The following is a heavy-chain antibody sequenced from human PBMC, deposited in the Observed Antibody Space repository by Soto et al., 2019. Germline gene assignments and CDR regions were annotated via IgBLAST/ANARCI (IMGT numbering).Heavy chain of an antibody. J-gene: IGHJ4*02. CDR2: IYTSGST. D-gene: IGHD3-22*01. CDR3: ARGYYDSSGYDNYYFDY. CDR1: GGSISRYY. V-gene: IGHV4-4*07. Sequence: PPEPLSLTCTVSGGSISRYYWSWIRQPAGQGLEWIGRIYTSGSTNYNPSLKSRVTMSVDTSKNQFSLKLSFVTAADTAVYYCARGYYDSSGYDNYYFDYWGQGTLVTVSS.